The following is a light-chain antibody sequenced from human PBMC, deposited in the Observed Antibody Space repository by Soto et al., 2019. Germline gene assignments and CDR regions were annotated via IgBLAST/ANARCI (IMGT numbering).Light chain of an antibody. J-gene: IGKJ2*01. CDR1: QSVSSY. Sequence: EIVLTQSPATLSLSPGERATLSCKASQSVSSYLAWYQQKPGQAPRLLIYDASNRATGIPARFSGSGSGTDFTLTISSLEPEEFAVYYCQQRSNWFFGQGTKLEIK. CDR2: DAS. CDR3: QQRSNWF. V-gene: IGKV3-11*01.